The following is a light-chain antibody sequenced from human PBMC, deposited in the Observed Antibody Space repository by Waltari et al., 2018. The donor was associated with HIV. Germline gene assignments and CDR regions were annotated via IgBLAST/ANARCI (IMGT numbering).Light chain of an antibody. CDR2: GEY. V-gene: IGLV3-19*01. CDR3: QSRDSSGKHVL. Sequence: SSELTQDPTVSVALGQTVRITCQGDSLGGSYASWYQQKPGQAPVLVIYGEYNRPSGIPERFSGASAGNTASLTISGALAEDEADYYCQSRDSSGKHVLFGGGTRLTVL. CDR1: SLGGSY. J-gene: IGLJ2*01.